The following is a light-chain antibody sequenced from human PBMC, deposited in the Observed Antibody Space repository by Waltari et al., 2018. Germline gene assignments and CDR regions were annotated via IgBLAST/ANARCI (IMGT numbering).Light chain of an antibody. V-gene: IGKV4-1*01. CDR3: QQFLSLPFT. CDR2: WAS. Sequence: DLVVTQSPDSLAVSLGERATINCKSSQNILYSSNNKNYLAWYQQKPGQPPKVLIYWASTRESGVPDRCSGRESGTDCTLTISCLQAEDVAVYYCQQFLSLPFTFGPGTTVDIK. CDR1: QNILYSSNNKNY. J-gene: IGKJ3*01.